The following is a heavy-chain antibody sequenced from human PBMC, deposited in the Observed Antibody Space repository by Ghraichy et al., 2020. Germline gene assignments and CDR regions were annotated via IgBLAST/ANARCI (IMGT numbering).Heavy chain of an antibody. V-gene: IGHV3-23*01. Sequence: GGSLRLSCAASGFAFSSYAMNWVRQAPGKGLEWVSVVGGSGGGRNYADSVKGRFTISRDDSKNTVYLEMNSLRADDTAFYYCAKTGASSCWNYFDHWGQGTLVTVSS. J-gene: IGHJ4*02. CDR3: AKTGASSCWNYFDH. D-gene: IGHD7-27*01. CDR2: VGGSGGGR. CDR1: GFAFSSYA.